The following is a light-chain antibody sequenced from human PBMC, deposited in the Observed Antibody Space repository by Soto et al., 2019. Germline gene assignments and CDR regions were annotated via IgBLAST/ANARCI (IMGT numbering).Light chain of an antibody. V-gene: IGLV2-14*01. CDR2: EVS. CDR1: SSDVGGYNY. Sequence: QSVLTQPASVSGSPGQSITISCTGTSSDVGGYNYVSWYQQHPGKAPKLMIYEVSNRPSGVSNRFSGSKSGNTASLTISGLQHEQEADSSCTSYKSRITYVFGTGTKVTVL. CDR3: TSYKSRITYV. J-gene: IGLJ1*01.